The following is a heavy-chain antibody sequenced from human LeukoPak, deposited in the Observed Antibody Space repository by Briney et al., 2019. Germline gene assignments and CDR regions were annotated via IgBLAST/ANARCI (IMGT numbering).Heavy chain of an antibody. J-gene: IGHJ3*02. CDR2: ISSSSSTI. Sequence: GGSLRLSCAASGFTFSSYSMNWVRQAPGKGLEWVSYISSSSSTIYYADSVKGRFTISRDNAKNSLYLQMNSLRAEDTAVYYCARVGGPVTDAFDIWGQGTMVTVSS. CDR1: GFTFSSYS. V-gene: IGHV3-48*04. CDR3: ARVGGPVTDAFDI. D-gene: IGHD4-17*01.